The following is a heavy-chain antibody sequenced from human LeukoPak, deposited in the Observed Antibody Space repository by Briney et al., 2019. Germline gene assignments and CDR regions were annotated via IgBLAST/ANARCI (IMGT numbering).Heavy chain of an antibody. CDR1: GYTFINYD. Sequence: ASVKVSCKASGYTFINYDINWVRQATGQGLEWMGWMNPNSGNTGYAQKFQGRVTMTRNISTSTAYMELNSLRSEDTAVYYCARNWGEFDPWGQGTLVTVSS. J-gene: IGHJ5*02. CDR3: ARNWGEFDP. D-gene: IGHD3-16*01. V-gene: IGHV1-8*01. CDR2: MNPNSGNT.